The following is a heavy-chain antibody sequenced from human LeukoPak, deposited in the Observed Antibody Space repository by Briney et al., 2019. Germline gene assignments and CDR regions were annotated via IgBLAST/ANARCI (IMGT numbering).Heavy chain of an antibody. D-gene: IGHD2-2*01. V-gene: IGHV4-39*07. CDR1: GGSISSSSYY. CDR2: IYYSGST. CDR3: ASPIVVVPAARNYYYGMDV. J-gene: IGHJ6*02. Sequence: PSETLSLTCTVSGGSISSSSYYWGWIRQPPGKGLEWIGSIYYSGSTYYNPSLKSRVTISVDTSKNQFSLKLSSVTAADTAVYYCASPIVVVPAARNYYYGMDVWGQGTTVTVSS.